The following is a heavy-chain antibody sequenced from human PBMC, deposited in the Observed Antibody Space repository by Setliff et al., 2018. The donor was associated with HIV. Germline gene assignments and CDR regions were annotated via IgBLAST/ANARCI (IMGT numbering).Heavy chain of an antibody. Sequence: GGSLRLSCAASGFTFSGHSMNWVRQAPGKGLEWVSYISSSSSTIYYADSVKGRFTISRDNAKNSLYLQMDSLRAEDTAVYFCVGGVVVVAAHPGAFDIWGQGTMVTVSS. J-gene: IGHJ3*02. V-gene: IGHV3-48*01. CDR1: GFTFSGHS. D-gene: IGHD2-15*01. CDR2: ISSSSSTI. CDR3: VGGVVVVAAHPGAFDI.